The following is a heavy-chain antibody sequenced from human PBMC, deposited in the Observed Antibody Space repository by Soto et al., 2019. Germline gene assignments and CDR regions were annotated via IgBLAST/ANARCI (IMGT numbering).Heavy chain of an antibody. Sequence: GGSLRLSCAASGFTFSNAWMNWVRQAPGKGLEWVGRIKSKTDGGTTDYAAPVKGRFTISRDDSKNKLYLQMNSLKTEDKAVVFFTTTSFDFWSCFGKQRPRYYYYYGMDVWGQGTTVTVSS. CDR3: TTTSFDFWSCFGKQRPRYYYYYGMDV. CDR2: IKSKTDGGTT. V-gene: IGHV3-15*07. J-gene: IGHJ6*02. CDR1: GFTFSNAW. D-gene: IGHD3-3*01.